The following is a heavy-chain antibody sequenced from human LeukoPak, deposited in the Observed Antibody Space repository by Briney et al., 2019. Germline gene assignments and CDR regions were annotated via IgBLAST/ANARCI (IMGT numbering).Heavy chain of an antibody. D-gene: IGHD3-3*01. CDR3: ARDSNYDFWSGQPGWFDP. V-gene: IGHV1-2*02. J-gene: IGHJ5*02. Sequence: ASVKVSCKASGYTFSGYYLNWVRQAPGQGLEWMGWINPDSGGAIYAQKFQGRVTMTRDTSTNTAYMELRSLRSDDMAVYYCARDSNYDFWSGQPGWFDPWGQGTLVTVSS. CDR1: GYTFSGYY. CDR2: INPDSGGA.